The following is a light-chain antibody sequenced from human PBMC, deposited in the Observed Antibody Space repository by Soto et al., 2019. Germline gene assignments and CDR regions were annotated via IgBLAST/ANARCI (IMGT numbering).Light chain of an antibody. Sequence: EVVLTKSPGTLSLSPWVRATLSCRASQSVGSNLAWYQQKPGQAPRLLIYTASTRATGIPAKFSASGSGTEFTLTISSLQPDDFATYYCQQYNSYSRTFGQGTKVDIK. V-gene: IGKV3-15*01. CDR3: QQYNSYSRT. J-gene: IGKJ1*01. CDR2: TAS. CDR1: QSVGSN.